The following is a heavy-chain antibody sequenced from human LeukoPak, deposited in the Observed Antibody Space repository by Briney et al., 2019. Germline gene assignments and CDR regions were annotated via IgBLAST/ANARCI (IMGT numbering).Heavy chain of an antibody. CDR2: ISYDGSNK. V-gene: IGHV3-30*01. D-gene: IGHD3-10*01. CDR1: GFTFSSYA. J-gene: IGHJ4*02. Sequence: HPGRSLRLSCAASGFTFSSYAMHWVRQAPGKGLEWVAVISYDGSNKYYADSVKGRFTISRDNSKNTPYLQMNSLRAEDTAVYYCARGLNGSGSYYLIYWGQGTLVTVSS. CDR3: ARGLNGSGSYYLIY.